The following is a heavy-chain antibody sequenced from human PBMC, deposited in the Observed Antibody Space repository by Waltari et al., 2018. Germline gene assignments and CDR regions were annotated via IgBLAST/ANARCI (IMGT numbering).Heavy chain of an antibody. Sequence: QVQLVQSGSELKKPGASVKVSCKASGYTFTSYAMNWVRQAPGQGLEWMGWSNTTTGNPTYAQCFTGRFVFSLATSVSMAYLQISSLKAEDTAVYSCAIYYDFWSGSTAFDYWGQGTLVTVSS. V-gene: IGHV7-4-1*04. J-gene: IGHJ4*02. CDR2: SNTTTGNP. CDR3: AIYYDFWSGSTAFDY. CDR1: GYTFTSYA. D-gene: IGHD3-3*01.